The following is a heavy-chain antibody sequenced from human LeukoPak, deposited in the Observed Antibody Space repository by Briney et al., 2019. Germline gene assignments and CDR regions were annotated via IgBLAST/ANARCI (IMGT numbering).Heavy chain of an antibody. CDR2: IIPIFGTA. CDR3: ARGPLVGATTYYFDY. J-gene: IGHJ4*02. Sequence: SVKVSCKASGGTFSSYAISWVRQAPGQGLEGMGGIIPIFGTANYAQTFQGRVTITTDESTSTAYMELSSLRSEGTAVYYCARGPLVGATTYYFDYWGQGTLVTVYS. V-gene: IGHV1-69*05. CDR1: GGTFSSYA. D-gene: IGHD1-26*01.